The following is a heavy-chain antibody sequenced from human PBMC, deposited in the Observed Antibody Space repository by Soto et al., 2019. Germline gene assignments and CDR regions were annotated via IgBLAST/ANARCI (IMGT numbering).Heavy chain of an antibody. J-gene: IGHJ3*02. CDR3: ARDTFIVAVGLGAFDI. D-gene: IGHD2-21*01. CDR1: GFTFSSYW. Sequence: EVQLVESGGGLVQPGGSLRLSCAASGFTFSSYWMSWVRQAPGKGLEWVANIKQDGSEKYYVDSVKGRFTISRDNAKNSLYLQMNSLRAEDTAVYYCARDTFIVAVGLGAFDIWGQGTMVTVSS. CDR2: IKQDGSEK. V-gene: IGHV3-7*01.